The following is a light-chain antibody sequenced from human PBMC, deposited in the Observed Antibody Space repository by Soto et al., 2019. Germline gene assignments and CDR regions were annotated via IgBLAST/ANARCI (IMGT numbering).Light chain of an antibody. CDR3: SSYTRSGVYV. CDR1: SSDVGGYNA. Sequence: QSVLTQPASVSGSPGQSITISCTGTSSDVGGYNAVSWYQQHPGRAPKLMIYDVSNRPSGISNRFSGSKSGSTASLTISGFQAEDDADYYCSSYTRSGVYVFGAGTKLTVL. V-gene: IGLV2-14*01. CDR2: DVS. J-gene: IGLJ1*01.